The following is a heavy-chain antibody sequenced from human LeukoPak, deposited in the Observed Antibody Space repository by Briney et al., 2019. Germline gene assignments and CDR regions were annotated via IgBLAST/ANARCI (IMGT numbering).Heavy chain of an antibody. CDR3: ARAGVSSGYWSL. J-gene: IGHJ4*02. V-gene: IGHV4-61*01. CDR1: GGSVSNGNFY. Sequence: SETLSLTCTVSGGSVSNGNFYWSWIRQPPGKGLEWIGYIYYSGSTNYNPSLKSRVTISVDTSKNQFSLKLTSLTAADTAVYYCARAGVSSGYWSLWGQGTLVTVSS. CDR2: IYYSGST. D-gene: IGHD3-22*01.